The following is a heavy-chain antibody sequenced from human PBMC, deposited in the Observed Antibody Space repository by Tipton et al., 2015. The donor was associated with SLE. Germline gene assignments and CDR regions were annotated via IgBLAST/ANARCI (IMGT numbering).Heavy chain of an antibody. CDR1: GGSIRSSRHF. J-gene: IGHJ5*02. V-gene: IGHV4-39*07. CDR2: LYYSGKT. CDR3: ARGGTGDGRNPFDP. Sequence: TLSLTCTVSGGSIRSSRHFWGWIRQPPGKGLEWIGVLYYSGKTYYNPSLKSPVTLSIDTSKNQFSLNLRSVTAADTAVYYCARGGTGDGRNPFDPWCQGTLVTVSS. D-gene: IGHD4-23*01.